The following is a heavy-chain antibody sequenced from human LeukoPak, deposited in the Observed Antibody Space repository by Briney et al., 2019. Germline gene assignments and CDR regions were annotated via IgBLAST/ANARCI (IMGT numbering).Heavy chain of an antibody. CDR3: AREASGYSYGLDAFDI. J-gene: IGHJ3*02. V-gene: IGHV3-21*01. Sequence: GGSLSLSCAASGFTFNSFSMNWVRQAPGKGLEWVSSIGGNSVHIVFADSVKGRFTISRDNAKNSLYLQMNSLRAEDTAVYYCAREASGYSYGLDAFDIWGQGTMVTVSS. CDR1: GFTFNSFS. CDR2: IGGNSVHI. D-gene: IGHD5-18*01.